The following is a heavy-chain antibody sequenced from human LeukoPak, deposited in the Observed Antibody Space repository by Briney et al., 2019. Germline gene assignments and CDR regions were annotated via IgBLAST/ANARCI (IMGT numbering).Heavy chain of an antibody. D-gene: IGHD3-22*01. CDR2: INHSGST. CDR3: ARVKRRVVIPSYFDY. V-gene: IGHV4-34*01. CDR1: GGSFSGYY. Sequence: SETLSLTCAVYGGSFSGYYWSWIRQPPGKGLEWIGEINHSGSTNHNPSLKSRVTISVDTSKNQFSLKLSSVTAADTAVYYCARVKRRVVIPSYFDYWGQGTLVTVSS. J-gene: IGHJ4*02.